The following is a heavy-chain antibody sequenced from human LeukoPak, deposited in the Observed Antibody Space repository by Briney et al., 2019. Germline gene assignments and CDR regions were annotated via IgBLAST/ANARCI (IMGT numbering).Heavy chain of an antibody. Sequence: GGSLRLSCAATGFTFSSYNMNWVRQAPGKGLEWVSFISSSSSTINYADSVKGRFTISRDNAKNSLYLQMNSLRAEDTAVYYCAKGVVVAPDVTPFDYWGQGTLVTVSS. CDR3: AKGVVVAPDVTPFDY. J-gene: IGHJ4*02. D-gene: IGHD2-2*01. CDR1: GFTFSSYN. CDR2: ISSSSSTI. V-gene: IGHV3-48*01.